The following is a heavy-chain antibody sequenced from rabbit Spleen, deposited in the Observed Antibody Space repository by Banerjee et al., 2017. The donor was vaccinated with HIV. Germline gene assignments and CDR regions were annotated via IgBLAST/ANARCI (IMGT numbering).Heavy chain of an antibody. CDR2: IDSGSSGFT. D-gene: IGHD1-1*01. CDR1: GVSFSASSY. Sequence: QEQLEESGGDLVKPGASLTLTCIASGVSFSASSYMCWVRQAPGKGLEWIACIDSGSSGFTYFANWAKGRFTISKTSSTTVTLQMTSLTAADTATYFCARDSSSSFSSYGMDLWGPGTLVTVS. V-gene: IGHV1S45*01. J-gene: IGHJ6*01. CDR3: ARDSSSSFSSYGMDL.